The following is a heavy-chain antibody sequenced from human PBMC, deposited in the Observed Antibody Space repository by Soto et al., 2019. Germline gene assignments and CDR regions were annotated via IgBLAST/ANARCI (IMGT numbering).Heavy chain of an antibody. CDR1: GYTFTGYD. V-gene: IGHV1-8*01. CDR3: ARVAVRYGMDV. CDR2: MNPNSGNT. D-gene: IGHD6-19*01. Sequence: ASVKVSCKASGYTFTGYDINWVRQATGQGLEWMGWMNPNSGNTGYAQKFQGRVTMHRNTTISTAYMELSSLRSEDTAVYYCARVAVRYGMDVWGQGTPVTVSS. J-gene: IGHJ6*02.